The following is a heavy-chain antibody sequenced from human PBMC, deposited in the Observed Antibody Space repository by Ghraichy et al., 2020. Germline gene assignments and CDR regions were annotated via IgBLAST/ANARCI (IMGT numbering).Heavy chain of an antibody. D-gene: IGHD6-13*01. CDR2: ISAYNGNT. V-gene: IGHV1-18*04. Sequence: ASVKVSCKASGYTFTSYAINWVRQAPGQGLEWMGWISAYNGNTNYAQKFQGRVTMTTDTSTSTAYMELRSLRSDDTAVYYCARRVAAACTGGYYFDYWGQGPLVTVPS. CDR3: ARRVAAACTGGYYFDY. CDR1: GYTFTSYA. J-gene: IGHJ4*02.